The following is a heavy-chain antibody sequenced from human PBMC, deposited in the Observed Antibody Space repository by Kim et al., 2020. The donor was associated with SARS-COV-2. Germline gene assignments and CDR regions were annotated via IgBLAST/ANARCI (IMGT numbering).Heavy chain of an antibody. CDR1: GDSIRSGDYY. Sequence: SKTLSLTCSVSGDSIRSGDYYWSWIRQSPGEGLEWIGHIYHTGRTYYRPSLKSRIVISVDTSKNQFSLRLSSVTAADTAVYYCARGGGSGYDPHPFDSWGQGTLVTVSS. V-gene: IGHV4-30-4*01. CDR3: ARGGGSGYDPHPFDS. J-gene: IGHJ4*02. D-gene: IGHD3-22*01. CDR2: IYHTGRT.